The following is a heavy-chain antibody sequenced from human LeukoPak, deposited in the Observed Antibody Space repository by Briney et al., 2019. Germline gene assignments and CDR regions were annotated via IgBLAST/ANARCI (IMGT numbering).Heavy chain of an antibody. Sequence: SETLSLTCTVSGGSISNHNFHWGWIRQPPGKGLQWIGSIFHSGSTYYNPSLKSRVTMSLDTSKNQLSLRLSSVTAADTAMYYCARDVSTLNGMDVWGQGTTVIVSS. CDR2: IFHSGST. CDR3: ARDVSTLNGMDV. V-gene: IGHV4-39*07. J-gene: IGHJ6*02. D-gene: IGHD5/OR15-5a*01. CDR1: GGSISNHNFH.